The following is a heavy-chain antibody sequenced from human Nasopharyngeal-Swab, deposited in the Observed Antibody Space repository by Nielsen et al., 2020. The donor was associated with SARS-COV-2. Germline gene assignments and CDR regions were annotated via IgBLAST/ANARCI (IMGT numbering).Heavy chain of an antibody. Sequence: SETLSLTCTVSGGSISSGGYYWSWIRQPPGKGLEWIGYIYYSGSTNYNPSLKSRVTISVDTSKNQFSLKLSSVTAADTAVYYCARDSGPGYSYGSFDYWGQGTLVTVSS. CDR3: ARDSGPGYSYGSFDY. CDR2: IYYSGST. D-gene: IGHD5-18*01. CDR1: GGSISSGGYY. V-gene: IGHV4-61*08. J-gene: IGHJ4*02.